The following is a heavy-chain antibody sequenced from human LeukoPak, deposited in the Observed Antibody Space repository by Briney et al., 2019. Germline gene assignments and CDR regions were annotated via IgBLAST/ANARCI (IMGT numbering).Heavy chain of an antibody. CDR1: GFTFSSFA. Sequence: GGSLRLSCSASGFTFSSFAMHWVRQAPGQGLEYVAAISRNGGSTYYADSVKGRFTISRDNSKNTLYLQMSSLRAEDTAVYLCVKDLRSDFMGVLSRYLSYWGQGTLVTVSS. CDR3: VKDLRSDFMGVLSRYLSY. V-gene: IGHV3-64D*09. D-gene: IGHD2/OR15-2a*01. J-gene: IGHJ4*02. CDR2: ISRNGGST.